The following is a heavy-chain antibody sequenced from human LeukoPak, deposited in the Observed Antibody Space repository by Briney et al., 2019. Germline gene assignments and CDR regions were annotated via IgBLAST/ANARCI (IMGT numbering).Heavy chain of an antibody. V-gene: IGHV4-39*07. CDR3: ARAPLTIFGVVTVDDWFDP. D-gene: IGHD3-3*01. J-gene: IGHJ5*02. Sequence: SETLSLTCTVSGASIDSGRYYWGWIRQPPGKGLEWIGSIHYSGTTYYNPSLKSRVTISIDTSNNQFSLKLSSVTAADTAVYYCARAPLTIFGVVTVDDWFDPWGQGTLVTVSS. CDR1: GASIDSGRYY. CDR2: IHYSGTT.